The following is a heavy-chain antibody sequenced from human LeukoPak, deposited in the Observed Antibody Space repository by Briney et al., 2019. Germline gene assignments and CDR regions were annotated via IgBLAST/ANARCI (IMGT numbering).Heavy chain of an antibody. J-gene: IGHJ4*02. CDR1: GGSISSGGYS. D-gene: IGHD6-19*01. V-gene: IGHV4-30-2*01. CDR2: IYHSGST. Sequence: SGTLSLTCAVSGGSISSGGYSWSWIRQPPGKGLEWIGYIYHSGSTYYNPSLKSRVTISVDRSKNQFSLKLSSVTAADTAVYYCARVANTRDYYSSGWYEIDYWGQGTLVTVSS. CDR3: ARVANTRDYYSSGWYEIDY.